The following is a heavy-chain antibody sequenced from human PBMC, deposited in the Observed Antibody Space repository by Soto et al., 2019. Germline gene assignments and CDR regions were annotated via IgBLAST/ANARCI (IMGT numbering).Heavy chain of an antibody. Sequence: EVQLVESGGGLVQPGGSLRLSCAASGFIFTTYWMGWVRQTPGKGLEWVANMNPDGSEKYYVDSVKGRFTISRDNAKNALYPHMNSLRAEDAAVYYCARDPPEWEMLLDYWGQGTLVTISS. CDR3: ARDPPEWEMLLDY. J-gene: IGHJ4*02. CDR2: MNPDGSEK. D-gene: IGHD1-26*01. V-gene: IGHV3-7*04. CDR1: GFIFTTYW.